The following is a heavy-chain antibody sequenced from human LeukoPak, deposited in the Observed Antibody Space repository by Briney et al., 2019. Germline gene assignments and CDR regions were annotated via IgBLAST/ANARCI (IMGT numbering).Heavy chain of an antibody. Sequence: SETLSLTCTVSGGSINSYYWSWIRQPPGKGLEWSGYIYYSGYTNYNPSLKSRVTISVDTSKNQFSLKLSSVTAADTAVYYCASSKTNGDSSGWYAWFDPWGQGTLVTVSS. CDR3: ASSKTNGDSSGWYAWFDP. D-gene: IGHD6-19*01. V-gene: IGHV4-59*01. J-gene: IGHJ5*02. CDR1: GGSINSYY. CDR2: IYYSGYT.